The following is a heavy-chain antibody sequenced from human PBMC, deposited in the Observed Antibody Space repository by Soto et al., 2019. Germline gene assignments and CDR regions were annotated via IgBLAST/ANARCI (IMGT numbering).Heavy chain of an antibody. CDR1: EFNFKSYF. Sequence: GGSQRVSWTASEFNFKSYFMHWVRQKPGKGLEWVAVIWYDGSNRYYVDSVKGRFTISRDNSKNTLYLQMDSLRAEDTAVYYCARDERFCSGGTCPTTEYFQHWGQGTLVTVSS. J-gene: IGHJ1*01. CDR2: IWYDGSNR. V-gene: IGHV3-33*08. D-gene: IGHD2-15*01. CDR3: ARDERFCSGGTCPTTEYFQH.